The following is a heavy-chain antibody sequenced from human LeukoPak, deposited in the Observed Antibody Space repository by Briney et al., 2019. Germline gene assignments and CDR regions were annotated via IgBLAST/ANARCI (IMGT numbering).Heavy chain of an antibody. J-gene: IGHJ4*02. V-gene: IGHV1-69*04. D-gene: IGHD2-21*02. CDR2: IIPILGIA. CDR1: GGTFSSYA. Sequence: ASVKVSCKASGGTFSSYAISWVRQAPGQGLEWMGRIIPILGIANYAQKFQGRVTITADKSTSTAYMELSSLRSEDTAVYYCAMEGVVGTDNRVTFDYWGQGTLVTVSS. CDR3: AMEGVVGTDNRVTFDY.